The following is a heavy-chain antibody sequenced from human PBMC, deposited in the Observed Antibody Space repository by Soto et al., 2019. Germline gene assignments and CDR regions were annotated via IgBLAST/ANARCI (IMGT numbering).Heavy chain of an antibody. D-gene: IGHD3-10*01. Sequence: KPSETLSLTCTVSGGSISSGGYYWSWIRQHPGKGLEWIGYIYYSGSTYYNPSLKSRVTISVDTSKNQFSLKLSSVTAADTAVYYCARDCNYGSGRWYNWFDPWGQGTLVTVSS. CDR2: IYYSGST. CDR3: ARDCNYGSGRWYNWFDP. CDR1: GGSISSGGYY. V-gene: IGHV4-31*03. J-gene: IGHJ5*02.